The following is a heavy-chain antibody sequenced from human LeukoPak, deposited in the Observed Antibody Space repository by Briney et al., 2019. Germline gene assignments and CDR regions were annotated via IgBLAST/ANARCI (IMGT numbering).Heavy chain of an antibody. CDR3: AREPYCGGDCYSRFDY. CDR2: IYSGGST. D-gene: IGHD2-21*02. V-gene: IGHV3-53*01. J-gene: IGHJ4*02. Sequence: PGGSLRLSCAASGFTVSSNYMSWVRQAPGKGLEWVSVIYSGGSTYYADSVKGRFTIPRDNAKNTLYLQMNSLRAEDTAVYYCAREPYCGGDCYSRFDYLGQGSL. CDR1: GFTVSSNY.